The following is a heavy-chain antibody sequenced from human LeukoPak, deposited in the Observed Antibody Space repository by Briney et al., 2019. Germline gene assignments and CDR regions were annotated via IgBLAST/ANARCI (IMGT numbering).Heavy chain of an antibody. J-gene: IGHJ4*02. Sequence: GGSLRLSCAASGFTFSSFGMHWVRQAPGKGLEWVAFIRHDASNKDYADSVKGRFTISRDNSENTLYLQMNSLRAEDTAVYYCAKDFIDHSSGYYLHYWGQGTLVNV. CDR3: AKDFIDHSSGYYLHY. CDR1: GFTFSSFG. V-gene: IGHV3-30*02. CDR2: IRHDASNK. D-gene: IGHD3-22*01.